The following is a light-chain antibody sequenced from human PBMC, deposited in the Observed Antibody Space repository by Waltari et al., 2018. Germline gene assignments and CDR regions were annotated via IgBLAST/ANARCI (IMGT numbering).Light chain of an antibody. CDR2: QDT. J-gene: IGLJ2*01. CDR3: QAWDSSTVV. Sequence: SYELIQPPSVSVSPGQTANISCSGDELGDKYASWYQQKPGQSPVLVIYQDTKRASGIPERFSGTNSGNTATLTISGTQAMDEADYYCQAWDSSTVVFGGGTKLTVL. CDR1: ELGDKY. V-gene: IGLV3-1*01.